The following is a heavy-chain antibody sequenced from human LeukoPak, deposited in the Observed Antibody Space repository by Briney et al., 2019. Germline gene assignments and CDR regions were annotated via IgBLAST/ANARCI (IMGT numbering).Heavy chain of an antibody. CDR1: GFTFSSYA. CDR2: ISGSGGST. D-gene: IGHD3-10*01. CDR3: AKDLRGGTMVRGVTVDY. J-gene: IGHJ4*02. V-gene: IGHV3-23*01. Sequence: GGSLRLSCAASGFTFSSYAMSWVRRAPGKGLEWVSAISGSGGSTYYADSVKGRFTISRDNSKNTLYLQMNSLRAEDTAVYYCAKDLRGGTMVRGVTVDYWGQGTLVTVSS.